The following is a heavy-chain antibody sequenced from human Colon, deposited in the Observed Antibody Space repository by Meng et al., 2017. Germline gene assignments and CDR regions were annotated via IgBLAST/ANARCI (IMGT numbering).Heavy chain of an antibody. J-gene: IGHJ4*02. CDR1: GFTFSSYW. V-gene: IGHV3-7*01. D-gene: IGHD6-13*01. CDR3: ARYSSSWYEEGY. Sequence: GGSLRLPGAASGFTFSSYWMSWVRQAPGKGLEWVANIKQDGSEKYYVDSVKGRFTISRDNAKNSLYLQMNSLRAEDTAVYYCARYSSSWYEEGYWGQGTLVTVSS. CDR2: IKQDGSEK.